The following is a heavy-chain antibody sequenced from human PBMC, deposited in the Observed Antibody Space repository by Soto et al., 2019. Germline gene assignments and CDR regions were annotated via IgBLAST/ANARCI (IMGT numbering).Heavy chain of an antibody. CDR1: GFTFSSYA. Sequence: EVQLLESGGGLVQPGGSLRLSCAASGFTFSSYAMSWVRQAPGTGLEWVSSISNSGGSTYYADSVKGRFTISRDNSKKALYRQMNGLRPERTALYYCAKDFGVALFGLGDSRGQGTLVTVSS. CDR2: ISNSGGST. V-gene: IGHV3-23*01. J-gene: IGHJ4*02. CDR3: AKDFGVALFGLGDS. D-gene: IGHD3-10*02.